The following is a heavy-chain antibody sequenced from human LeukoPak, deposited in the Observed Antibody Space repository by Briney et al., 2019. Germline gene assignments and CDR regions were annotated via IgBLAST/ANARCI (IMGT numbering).Heavy chain of an antibody. CDR3: ARDLGFYFPC. CDR2: IKQDGSEK. D-gene: IGHD3-3*01. Sequence: GGSLRLSCAASGFTFSSYAMSWVRQAPGKGLEWVANIKQDGSEKYYVDSVKGRFTISRDNAKNSLYLQMNSLRAEDTAVYYCARDLGFYFPCWGQGTLVTVSS. V-gene: IGHV3-7*01. CDR1: GFTFSSYA. J-gene: IGHJ4*02.